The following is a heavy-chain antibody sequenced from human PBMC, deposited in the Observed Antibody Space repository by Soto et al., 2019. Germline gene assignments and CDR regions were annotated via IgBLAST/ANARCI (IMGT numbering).Heavy chain of an antibody. CDR2: IYYTGST. CDR1: GGSISGFF. J-gene: IGHJ3*01. V-gene: IGHV4-59*01. CDR3: AIYGVWAFDV. Sequence: QVQLQESGPGLVQPSETLSRTCTVSGGSISGFFWSWIRQRPGKGLEWIGYIYYTGSTNYNPSLRSRATISVDTSKNQFSLKLSSVTAADTAVYYCAIYGVWAFDVWGQGKMVTVSS. D-gene: IGHD4-17*01.